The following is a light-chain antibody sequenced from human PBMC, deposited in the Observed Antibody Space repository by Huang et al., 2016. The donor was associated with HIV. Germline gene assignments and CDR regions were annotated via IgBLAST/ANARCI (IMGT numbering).Light chain of an antibody. V-gene: IGKV3-20*01. CDR3: QHYGTSPQT. Sequence: EIVLTQSPGTLSLSPGEGATLSCRASQSINNNYLAWFQQKPGQPPRLLIYVASSRATGVPDRFTGSGSGTDFNLTISRLETEDFAMYFCQHYGTSPQTFGQGTKLGIK. J-gene: IGKJ2*01. CDR1: QSINNNY. CDR2: VAS.